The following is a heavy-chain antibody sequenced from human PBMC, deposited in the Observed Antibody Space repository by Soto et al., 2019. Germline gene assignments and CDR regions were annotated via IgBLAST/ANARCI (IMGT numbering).Heavy chain of an antibody. Sequence: QLQLQESGPRLVKASETLSLTCTVSGGSISGSSDYWGWIHQPPGKGLEWIASIHYNGNSLFNPSLKSRVTISVDTSKNQLSLKMTSVTAADTAVYFCVRHQGSGWYDYFDYWGQGALVTVSS. D-gene: IGHD6-19*01. J-gene: IGHJ4*02. V-gene: IGHV4-39*01. CDR1: GGSISGSSDY. CDR2: IHYNGNS. CDR3: VRHQGSGWYDYFDY.